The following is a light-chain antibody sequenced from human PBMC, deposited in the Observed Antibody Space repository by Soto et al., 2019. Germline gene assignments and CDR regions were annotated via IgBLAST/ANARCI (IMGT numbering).Light chain of an antibody. J-gene: IGLJ1*01. CDR1: SSDIGSYNH. V-gene: IGLV2-14*03. Sequence: QSALTQPASVSGSPGQSITISCSGTSSDIGSYNHVAWYQQFPGKSPKLMIYAVCDRCPEVCDLCSGSKTGITASQNISRLQTKDGADYYCISYTDRQSYLFGTGTKVAVL. CDR3: ISYTDRQSYL. CDR2: AVC.